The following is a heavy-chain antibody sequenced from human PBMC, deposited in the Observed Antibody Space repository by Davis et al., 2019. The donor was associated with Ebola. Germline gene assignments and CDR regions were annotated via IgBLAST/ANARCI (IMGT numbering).Heavy chain of an antibody. Sequence: PGGSLRLSCAASGFTFINYAMHWVRQAPGKGLEWVAFIRYDGSNKYYADSVKGRFTISRDNSKNTLYLQMNSLRAEDTAVYYCAREGGKVAAAGTERWGQGTLVTVSS. V-gene: IGHV3-30*02. CDR2: IRYDGSNK. D-gene: IGHD6-13*01. CDR1: GFTFINYA. CDR3: AREGGKVAAAGTER. J-gene: IGHJ4*02.